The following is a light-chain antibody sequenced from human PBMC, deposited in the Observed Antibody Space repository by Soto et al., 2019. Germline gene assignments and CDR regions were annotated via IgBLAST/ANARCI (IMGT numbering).Light chain of an antibody. CDR3: QQSGT. CDR1: QGISSA. V-gene: IGKV1-13*02. Sequence: AIQLTQSPSSLSASVGDRVTITCRASQGISSALAWYQQKPGKAPKLLIYDASSLESGVPSRFSGSGSGTDFTLTISSLQPEDFATYYCQQSGTFGQGTKLEIK. J-gene: IGKJ2*01. CDR2: DAS.